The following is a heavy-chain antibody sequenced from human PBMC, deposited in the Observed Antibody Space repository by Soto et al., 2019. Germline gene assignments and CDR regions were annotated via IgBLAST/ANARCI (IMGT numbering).Heavy chain of an antibody. CDR1: GFTFNTYW. Sequence: EVQLVASGGGLVQPGGSLRLSCAASGFTFNTYWMTWVRQTPGKGLEWVANMKQDGSEKYYVDSVTGRFTISRDNAKNSLYLQMNSLRAEDTAVYYCARALRGYGGYAFDYWGQGTLVTVSS. J-gene: IGHJ4*02. CDR3: ARALRGYGGYAFDY. V-gene: IGHV3-7*01. D-gene: IGHD5-12*01. CDR2: MKQDGSEK.